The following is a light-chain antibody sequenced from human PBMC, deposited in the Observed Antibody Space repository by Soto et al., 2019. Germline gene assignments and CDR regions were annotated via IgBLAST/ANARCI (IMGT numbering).Light chain of an antibody. Sequence: QSVLTQPASVSGSPGQSITISCTGTSSDVGSYNYVSWYQLHPGKAPKLMIHEVSERPSGVSNRFSGSKSGNTASLTISGLQAEDAADYSCASYGSGATYVFGGGTKLTVL. J-gene: IGLJ1*01. CDR2: EVS. CDR1: SSDVGSYNY. CDR3: ASYGSGATYV. V-gene: IGLV2-14*01.